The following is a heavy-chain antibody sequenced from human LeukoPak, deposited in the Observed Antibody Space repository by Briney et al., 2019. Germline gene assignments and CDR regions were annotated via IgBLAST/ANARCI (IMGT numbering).Heavy chain of an antibody. Sequence: GGSLRLSCAASGFTFSSYWMSWVRQAPGKGLEWVANIKQDGSEKYYVDSVKGRFTISRDNSKNTLYLQMHSLSAEDTAVYYCAKESGYSPSIGYYMDVWGKGTTVTISS. CDR2: IKQDGSEK. J-gene: IGHJ6*03. V-gene: IGHV3-7*03. CDR1: GFTFSSYW. D-gene: IGHD2-15*01. CDR3: AKESGYSPSIGYYMDV.